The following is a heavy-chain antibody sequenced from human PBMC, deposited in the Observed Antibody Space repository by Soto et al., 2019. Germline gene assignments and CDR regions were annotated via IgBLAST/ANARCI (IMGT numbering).Heavy chain of an antibody. CDR1: CGSISSSRYY. Sequence: SETPSLTWTVSCGSISSSRYYCGWIRQPPGKGLEWIGSIYYSGRTYYNPSLKSRVTISVDTSKNQFSLKLSSVTAADTAVYYRARLGGSYAVPHFDYWGQGTLVTVSS. J-gene: IGHJ4*02. CDR2: IYYSGRT. D-gene: IGHD1-26*01. V-gene: IGHV4-39*07. CDR3: ARLGGSYAVPHFDY.